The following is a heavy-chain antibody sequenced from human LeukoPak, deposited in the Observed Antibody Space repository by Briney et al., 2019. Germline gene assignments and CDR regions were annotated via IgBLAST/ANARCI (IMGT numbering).Heavy chain of an antibody. Sequence: GGSLRLSCAASGFTFSTYWMSCVRQAPGNGREWVANIKQGGSEKFYVDSVKGRFTISRDNAKKSLYLQMDSLRVEDTTVYYCARVRNYYDSGSYHYYFDCWGQGTLVTVSS. CDR1: GFTFSTYW. V-gene: IGHV3-7*04. J-gene: IGHJ4*02. CDR2: IKQGGSEK. D-gene: IGHD3-10*01. CDR3: ARVRNYYDSGSYHYYFDC.